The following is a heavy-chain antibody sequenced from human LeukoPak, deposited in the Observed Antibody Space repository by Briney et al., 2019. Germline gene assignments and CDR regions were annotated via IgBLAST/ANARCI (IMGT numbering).Heavy chain of an antibody. Sequence: GGSLRLSCAASGFTVSSNYMSWVRQAPGKGLEWVSVIYSGGSTYYADSVKGRFTISRDNSKNTLFLQMNSLRAEDTAVYYCARGPYYYGSGSFDYWGQGTLVTVPS. V-gene: IGHV3-53*01. J-gene: IGHJ4*02. CDR2: IYSGGST. CDR1: GFTVSSNY. D-gene: IGHD3-10*01. CDR3: ARGPYYYGSGSFDY.